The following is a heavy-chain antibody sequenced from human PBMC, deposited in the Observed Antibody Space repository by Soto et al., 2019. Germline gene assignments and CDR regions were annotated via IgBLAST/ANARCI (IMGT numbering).Heavy chain of an antibody. CDR1: GFTFSSYA. Sequence: GGSLRLSCAASGFTFSSYAMSWVRQAPGKGLEWVSGISDSGGSTYYADSVKGRFTISRDNSKNTLYLQMNSLRAEDTAVYFCAKIRGSGSYYIFDYWGQGTLVTVSS. J-gene: IGHJ4*02. CDR3: AKIRGSGSYYIFDY. V-gene: IGHV3-23*01. D-gene: IGHD3-10*01. CDR2: ISDSGGST.